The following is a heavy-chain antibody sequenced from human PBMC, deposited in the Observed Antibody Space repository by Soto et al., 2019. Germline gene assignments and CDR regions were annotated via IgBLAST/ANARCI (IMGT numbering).Heavy chain of an antibody. Sequence: SGGSLRLSCAASGFTFSDYYMSWIRQAPGKGLEWVSYISSSGSTIYYADSVKGRFTISRDNSKNTLYLQMNSLRAEDTAVYYCAKDRDIVVVPAAPDAFDIWGQGTMVTVSS. CDR3: AKDRDIVVVPAAPDAFDI. CDR1: GFTFSDYY. J-gene: IGHJ3*02. V-gene: IGHV3-11*01. CDR2: ISSSGSTI. D-gene: IGHD2-2*01.